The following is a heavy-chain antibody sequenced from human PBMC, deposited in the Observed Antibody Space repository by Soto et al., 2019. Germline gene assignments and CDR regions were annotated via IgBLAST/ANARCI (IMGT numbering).Heavy chain of an antibody. D-gene: IGHD2-8*01. CDR2: IDNTGSSA. V-gene: IGHV3-74*01. CDR3: ATRNGFDY. J-gene: IGHJ4*02. CDR1: GFPFSSHW. Sequence: EVRLVESGGGLVQPGGSLRLACAASGFPFSSHWLQWVRQVPGRGLVWVSRIDNTGSSAIYADAVRGRFTVSRDNAKDTLYLHMNCLRAEDTSVYYCATRNGFDYWGQGTLVTVSS.